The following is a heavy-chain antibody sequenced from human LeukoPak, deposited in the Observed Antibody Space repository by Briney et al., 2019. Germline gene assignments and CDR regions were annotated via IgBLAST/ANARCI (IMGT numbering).Heavy chain of an antibody. D-gene: IGHD2-15*01. CDR1: GGSFSGYY. CDR2: INRSGST. V-gene: IGHV4-34*01. CDR3: ARGRRKGYCSGGSCYGQRYNWFDP. J-gene: IGHJ5*02. Sequence: SETLSLTCAVYGGSFSGYYWSWIRQPPGKGLEWIGEINRSGSTNYNPSLKSRVTISVDTSKNQFSLKLSSVTAADTAVYYCARGRRKGYCSGGSCYGQRYNWFDPWGQGTLVTVSS.